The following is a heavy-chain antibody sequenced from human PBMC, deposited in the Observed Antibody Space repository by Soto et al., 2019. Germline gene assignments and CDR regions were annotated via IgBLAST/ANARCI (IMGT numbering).Heavy chain of an antibody. Sequence: RGSLRLSCAASGFTFSSYSMNWVRQAPGKGLEWVSSISSSSSYIYYADSVKGRFTISRDNAKNSLYLQMNSLRAEDTAVYYCARDTPTENAFDIWGQATMVTVSS. CDR3: ARDTPTENAFDI. CDR2: ISSSSSYI. CDR1: GFTFSSYS. J-gene: IGHJ3*02. D-gene: IGHD4-17*01. V-gene: IGHV3-21*01.